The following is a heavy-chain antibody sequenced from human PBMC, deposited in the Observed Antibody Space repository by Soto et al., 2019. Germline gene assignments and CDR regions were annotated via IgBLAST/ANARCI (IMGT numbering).Heavy chain of an antibody. V-gene: IGHV3-23*01. CDR2: ISGSGGST. D-gene: IGHD5-18*01. Sequence: EVQLLESGGGLVQPGGSLRLSCAASGFTFSSYAMSWVRQAPGKGLEWVSTISGSGGSTYYADSVKGRFTISRDNSKNTLYLQMNSLRGEDTAVYYCAKDGLGAYSYGSYYFDYWGQGTLVTVSS. CDR1: GFTFSSYA. CDR3: AKDGLGAYSYGSYYFDY. J-gene: IGHJ4*02.